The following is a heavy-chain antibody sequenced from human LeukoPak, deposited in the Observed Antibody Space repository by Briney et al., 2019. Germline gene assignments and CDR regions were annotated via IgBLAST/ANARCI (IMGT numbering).Heavy chain of an antibody. Sequence: GGSLGLSCAASGFTFSSYVMSWVRQAPGKGLEWVSSISNSGGSTYYADSVKGRFTISRDNSKNTLFLQMNSLRAEDTAVYYCASAAYDSNSYIVNHDYWGQGTLVTVSS. J-gene: IGHJ4*02. V-gene: IGHV3-23*01. CDR3: ASAAYDSNSYIVNHDY. D-gene: IGHD3-22*01. CDR2: ISNSGGST. CDR1: GFTFSSYV.